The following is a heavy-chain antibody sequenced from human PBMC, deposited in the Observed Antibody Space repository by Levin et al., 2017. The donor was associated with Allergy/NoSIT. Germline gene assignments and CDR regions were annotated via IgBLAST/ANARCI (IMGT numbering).Heavy chain of an antibody. D-gene: IGHD3-10*01. J-gene: IGHJ4*02. V-gene: IGHV4-61*02. Sequence: LRLSCTVSDGSISSGSYYWSWIRQPAGKGLEWIGRVYTSGSTNYNPSLKSRVTISVDTSKNQFSLKLSSVTAADTAVYYCARDSPSMVRGVNYFDYWGQGTLVTVSS. CDR2: VYTSGST. CDR1: DGSISSGSYY. CDR3: ARDSPSMVRGVNYFDY.